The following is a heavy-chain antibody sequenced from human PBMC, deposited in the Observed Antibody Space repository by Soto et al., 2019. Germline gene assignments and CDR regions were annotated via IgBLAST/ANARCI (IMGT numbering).Heavy chain of an antibody. J-gene: IGHJ5*02. CDR2: IYYSGST. Sequence: SETLSLTCTVSGGSISSGDYYWSWIRQPPGKGLEWIGYIYYSGSTYYNPSLKSRVTISVDTSKNQFSLKLSSVTAADTAVYYCARGLGSYYGWFDPWGQGTLVTVSS. V-gene: IGHV4-30-4*01. CDR1: GGSISSGDYY. D-gene: IGHD1-26*01. CDR3: ARGLGSYYGWFDP.